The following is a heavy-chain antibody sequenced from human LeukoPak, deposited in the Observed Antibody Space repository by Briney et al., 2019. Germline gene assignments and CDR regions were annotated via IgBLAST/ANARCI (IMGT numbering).Heavy chain of an antibody. Sequence: SETLSLTCTVSGGSISSYYWSWIRQPAGKGLEWIGRINTSGSTNYNPSLKSRVTMSVDTSKNQFSLKLSSVTAADTAVYYCARDAGYHYDFWSGSAYYYYMDVWGKGTTVTVSS. CDR1: GGSISSYY. J-gene: IGHJ6*03. CDR3: ARDAGYHYDFWSGSAYYYYMDV. V-gene: IGHV4-4*07. CDR2: INTSGST. D-gene: IGHD3-3*01.